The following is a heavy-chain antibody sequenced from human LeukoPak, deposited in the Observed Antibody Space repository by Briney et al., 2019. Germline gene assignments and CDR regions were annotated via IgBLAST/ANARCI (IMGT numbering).Heavy chain of an antibody. Sequence: PSGTLSLTCTVSGGSISSYYWSWIRQPPGKGLEWIGYIYYSGSTNYNPSLKSRVTISVDTSKNQFSLKLSSVTAADTAVYYCARKRDNYYDSSGPRSAFDIWGQGTMVTVSS. CDR1: GGSISSYY. CDR2: IYYSGST. D-gene: IGHD3-22*01. CDR3: ARKRDNYYDSSGPRSAFDI. V-gene: IGHV4-59*08. J-gene: IGHJ3*02.